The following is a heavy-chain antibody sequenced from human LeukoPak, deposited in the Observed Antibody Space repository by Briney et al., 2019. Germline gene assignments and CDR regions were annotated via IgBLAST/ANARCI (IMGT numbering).Heavy chain of an antibody. Sequence: GGSLRLSCAASGFTFSSYAMSWVRQAPGKGLEWVSAISGSGGSTYYADSVKGRFTISRDNSKNTLYLQMNSLRAEDTAVYYCAKGSAYYYDSSGYFGAYFDYWGQGTLVTVSS. CDR2: ISGSGGST. CDR3: AKGSAYYYDSSGYFGAYFDY. D-gene: IGHD3-22*01. CDR1: GFTFSSYA. J-gene: IGHJ4*02. V-gene: IGHV3-23*01.